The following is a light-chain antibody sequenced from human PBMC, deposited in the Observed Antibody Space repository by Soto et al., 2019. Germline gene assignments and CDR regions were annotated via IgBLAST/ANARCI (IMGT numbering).Light chain of an antibody. CDR1: QSVSSYY. Sequence: EIVLTQSPGTLSLSPGERATLSCRASQSVSSYYLAWYQQKPGQAPRLLIYAASSRATGIPDRFSGGLSGTDFALTISRLEPEDFAVYYCQQCGSSPWTLGQGTKVDSK. J-gene: IGKJ1*01. CDR2: AAS. CDR3: QQCGSSPWT. V-gene: IGKV3-20*01.